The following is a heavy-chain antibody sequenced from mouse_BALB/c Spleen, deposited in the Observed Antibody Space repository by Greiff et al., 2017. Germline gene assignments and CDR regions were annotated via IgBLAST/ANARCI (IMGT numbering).Heavy chain of an antibody. CDR2: ISTYSGNT. CDR3: AREDDYDGYPYAMDY. J-gene: IGHJ4*01. Sequence: QVQLQQSGPELVRPGVSVKISCKGSGYTFTDYAMHWVKQSHAKSLEWIGVISTYSGNTNYNQKFKGKATMTVDKSSSTAYMELARLTSEDSAIYYCAREDDYDGYPYAMDYWGQGTSVTVSS. D-gene: IGHD2-3*01. V-gene: IGHV1-67*01. CDR1: GYTFTDYA.